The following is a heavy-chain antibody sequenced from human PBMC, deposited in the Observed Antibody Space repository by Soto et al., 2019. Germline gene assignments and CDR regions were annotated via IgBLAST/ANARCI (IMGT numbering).Heavy chain of an antibody. V-gene: IGHV1-2*02. CDR2: INPNSGGT. CDR1: GYTFTGYY. Sequence: SVKVSCKASGYTFTGYYMHWVRQAPGQGLEWMGWINPNSGGTNYAQKFQGRVTMTKDTSISTAYMELSRLRSDDTAVYYCARSFRIVVVTAIYYWGQGTLVTVSS. CDR3: ARSFRIVVVTAIYY. J-gene: IGHJ4*02. D-gene: IGHD2-21*02.